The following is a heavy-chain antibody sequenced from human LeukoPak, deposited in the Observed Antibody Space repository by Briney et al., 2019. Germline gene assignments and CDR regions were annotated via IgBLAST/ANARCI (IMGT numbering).Heavy chain of an antibody. CDR2: INHSGST. V-gene: IGHV4-34*01. Sequence: SETLSLTCAVYGGSFSGYYWSWIRQPPGKGLEWIGEINHSGSTNYNPSLKSRVTISVDTSKNQFSLKLSSVTAADTAVYYCARTRSGWYRGYFDYWGQGTLVTVSS. D-gene: IGHD6-19*01. J-gene: IGHJ4*02. CDR3: ARTRSGWYRGYFDY. CDR1: GGSFSGYY.